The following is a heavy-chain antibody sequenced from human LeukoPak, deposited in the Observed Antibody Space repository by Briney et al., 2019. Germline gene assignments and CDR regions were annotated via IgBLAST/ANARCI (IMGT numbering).Heavy chain of an antibody. D-gene: IGHD5-18*01. V-gene: IGHV3-11*06. CDR2: ISSSSSYT. CDR1: GFTFSGYY. J-gene: IGHJ4*02. Sequence: KPGGSLRLSCAASGFTFSGYYMSWIRQAPGKGLEWVSYISSSSSYTNYADSVKGRFTISRDNAKNSLYLQMNSLRAEDTAVYYCARTGRRGYSYGKNYYFDYWGQGTLVTVSS. CDR3: ARTGRRGYSYGKNYYFDY.